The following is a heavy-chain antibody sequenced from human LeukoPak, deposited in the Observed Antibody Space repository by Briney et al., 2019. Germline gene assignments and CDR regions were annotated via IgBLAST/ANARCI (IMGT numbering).Heavy chain of an antibody. J-gene: IGHJ4*02. D-gene: IGHD3-16*02. Sequence: SVKVSCKASGGTFSSYAISWVRQAPGQGLEWMGGIIPIFGTANYAQKFQGRVTIIADESTSTAYMELSSLRSEGTAVYYCATDYDYVWGSYRYTRYWGQGTLVTVSS. CDR2: IIPIFGTA. CDR3: ATDYDYVWGSYRYTRY. V-gene: IGHV1-69*13. CDR1: GGTFSSYA.